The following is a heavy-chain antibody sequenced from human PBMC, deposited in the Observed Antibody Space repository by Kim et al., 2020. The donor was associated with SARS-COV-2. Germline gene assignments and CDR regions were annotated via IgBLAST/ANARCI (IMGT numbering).Heavy chain of an antibody. V-gene: IGHV4-34*01. D-gene: IGHD2-15*01. CDR1: GGSFSGYY. CDR3: ARGPYCSGGSCYSFHSYNWFDP. CDR2: INHSGST. Sequence: SETLSLTCAVYGGSFSGYYWSWIRQPPGKWLEWIGEINHSGSTNYNPSLKSRVTISVDTSKNQFSLKLSSVTAADTAVYYCARGPYCSGGSCYSFHSYNWFDPWGQGTLVTVSS. J-gene: IGHJ5*02.